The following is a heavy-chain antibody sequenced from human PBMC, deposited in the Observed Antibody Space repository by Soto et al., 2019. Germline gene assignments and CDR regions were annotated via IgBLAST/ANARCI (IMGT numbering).Heavy chain of an antibody. CDR2: IDPRDSYV. Sequence: GESLKISCTGFGYTFTTFWISWVRQMPGKGLEWMGRIDPRDSYVTYSPSFEGHVTISADKSISTAYLQWGSLKASDPAMYYCARIYCTTTTCDSWFDPWGQGTLVTVSS. J-gene: IGHJ5*02. CDR1: GYTFTTFW. D-gene: IGHD2-2*01. V-gene: IGHV5-10-1*01. CDR3: ARIYCTTTTCDSWFDP.